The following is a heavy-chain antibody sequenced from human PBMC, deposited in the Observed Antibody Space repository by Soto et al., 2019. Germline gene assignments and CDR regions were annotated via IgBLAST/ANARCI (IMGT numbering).Heavy chain of an antibody. Sequence: PSETLSPTCAVYGGSFSGYYWSWIRQPPGKGLEWIGEINHSGSTNYNPSLKSRVTISVDTSKNQFSLKLSSVTAADTAVYYCARTAGRRYFDYWGQGTLVTVSS. CDR3: ARTAGRRYFDY. CDR2: INHSGST. CDR1: GGSFSGYY. D-gene: IGHD6-19*01. J-gene: IGHJ4*02. V-gene: IGHV4-34*01.